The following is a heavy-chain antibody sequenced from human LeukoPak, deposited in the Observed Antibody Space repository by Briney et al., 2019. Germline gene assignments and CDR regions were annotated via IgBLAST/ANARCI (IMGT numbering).Heavy chain of an antibody. Sequence: SETLSLTCTVSGGSISSSTYHWGWIRQPPGKGLEWIGSIYYSGNTYYNPSLKSRVTISVDTSKNQFSVKLSSVTAADTAVYYCARHSYPHAGSSSWYDFWGQGTLVTVSS. J-gene: IGHJ5*01. CDR3: ARHSYPHAGSSSWYDF. CDR2: IYYSGNT. CDR1: GGSISSSTYH. V-gene: IGHV4-39*01. D-gene: IGHD2-15*01.